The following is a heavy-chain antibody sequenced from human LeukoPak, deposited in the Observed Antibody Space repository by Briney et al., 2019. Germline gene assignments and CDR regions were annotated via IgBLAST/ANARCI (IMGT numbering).Heavy chain of an antibody. CDR2: INPSGGST. CDR3: ARDAIFGVVRRDSWFDP. D-gene: IGHD3-3*01. J-gene: IGHJ5*02. CDR1: GYTFTSYY. V-gene: IGHV1-46*01. Sequence: ASVKVSCKASGYTFTSYYMHWVRQAPGQGLEWMGIINPSGGSTSYAQKFQGRVTMTTDTSTSTAYMELRSLRSDDTAVYYCARDAIFGVVRRDSWFDPWGQGTLVTVSS.